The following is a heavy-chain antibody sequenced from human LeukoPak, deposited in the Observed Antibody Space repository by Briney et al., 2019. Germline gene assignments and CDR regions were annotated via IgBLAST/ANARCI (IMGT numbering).Heavy chain of an antibody. Sequence: ASVKVSCKASGYTFTSYYMHWVRQAPGQGLEWMGIINPSGGSTSYAQKFQGRVTMTRDTSTSTVYMELSSLRSEDTAVYYCARSQRWLQLRSNWFDPWGQGTLVTVSS. CDR3: ARSQRWLQLRSNWFDP. CDR1: GYTFTSYY. D-gene: IGHD5-24*01. V-gene: IGHV1-46*01. J-gene: IGHJ5*02. CDR2: INPSGGST.